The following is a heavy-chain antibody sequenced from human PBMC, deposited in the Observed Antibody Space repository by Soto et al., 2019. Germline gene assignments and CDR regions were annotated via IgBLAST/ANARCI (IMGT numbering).Heavy chain of an antibody. Sequence: SETLSLTCAVSGGSITSGNSYSWSWIRQPPGKGLEWIGSISHTGSTSYNPSLKSRLTMSVDKSKNQFSLRLSSVTAADMAVYYCARAVAPYFGTWFDPWGQGILVTVSS. CDR3: ARAVAPYFGTWFDP. D-gene: IGHD3-10*01. J-gene: IGHJ5*02. CDR1: GGSITSGNSYS. V-gene: IGHV4-30-2*01. CDR2: ISHTGST.